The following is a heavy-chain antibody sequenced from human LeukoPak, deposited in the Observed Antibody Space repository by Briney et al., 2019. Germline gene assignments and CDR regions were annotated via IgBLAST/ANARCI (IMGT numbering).Heavy chain of an antibody. CDR1: GGTFSSYA. V-gene: IGHV1-69*05. J-gene: IGHJ6*03. CDR3: ARSLIAAAGDYYHYYMDV. CDR2: IIPIFGTA. D-gene: IGHD6-13*01. Sequence: SVKVSCKASGGTFSSYAISWVRQAPGQGLEWMGGIIPIFGTANYAQKFQGRVTITTDESTSTAYMELSSLRSEDTAVYYCARSLIAAAGDYYHYYMDVWGKGTTVTVSS.